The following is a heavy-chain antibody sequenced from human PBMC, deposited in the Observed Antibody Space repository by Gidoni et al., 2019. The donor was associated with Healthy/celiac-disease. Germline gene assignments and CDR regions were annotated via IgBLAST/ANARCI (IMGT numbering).Heavy chain of an antibody. CDR1: GYTFTSSA. Sequence: QVQLVQSGAEVKKPGASVKVSCKASGYTFTSSAMHWVRQAPGQRLEWLGWIHACNGNTKYSQKFQGRVTITRVTSASTAYMELSSLRAEDTVVDYCARDRAYYYDSSGYLGDAFDIWGQGTMVTVSS. V-gene: IGHV1-3*01. CDR2: IHACNGNT. D-gene: IGHD3-22*01. CDR3: ARDRAYYYDSSGYLGDAFDI. J-gene: IGHJ3*02.